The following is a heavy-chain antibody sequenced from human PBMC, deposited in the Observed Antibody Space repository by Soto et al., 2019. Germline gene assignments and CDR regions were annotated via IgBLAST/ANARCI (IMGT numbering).Heavy chain of an antibody. Sequence: QVQLVQSGAEVKKPGASVKVSCKASGYTFTSYDINWVRQATGQGLEWMGWMNPNSGNTGYAQKFQGRVTMTRNTSISTAYTELSSLRSEDTAVYYCARGGPPEIAAAGTVYYYYYMDVWGKGTTVTVSS. CDR3: ARGGPPEIAAAGTVYYYYYMDV. V-gene: IGHV1-8*01. D-gene: IGHD6-13*01. J-gene: IGHJ6*03. CDR1: GYTFTSYD. CDR2: MNPNSGNT.